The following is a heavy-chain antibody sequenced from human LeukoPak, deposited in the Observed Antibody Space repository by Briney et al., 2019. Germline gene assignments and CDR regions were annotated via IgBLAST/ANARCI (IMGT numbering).Heavy chain of an antibody. V-gene: IGHV1-18*01. CDR3: SYSSSQYYFDY. D-gene: IGHD6-13*01. J-gene: IGHJ4*02. CDR1: GYTFTSYG. CDR2: ISAYNGNT. Sequence: ASVNVSCKASGYTFTSYGISWVRQAPGQGLEWMGWISAYNGNTNYAQKLQGRVTITTDTSTSTAYMELRSLRSDDTAVYYCSYSSSQYYFDYWGQGTLVTVSS.